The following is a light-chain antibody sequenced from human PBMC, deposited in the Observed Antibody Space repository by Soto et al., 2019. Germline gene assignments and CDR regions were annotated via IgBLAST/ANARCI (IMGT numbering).Light chain of an antibody. J-gene: IGKJ4*01. Sequence: IVMTQSPATLSLSPGERATLTCSFSQSVSSALAWYQHRRGQAPRLLIYGAFSRATGIPDRFSGSGSGTDFTLTISRLEPEDFAVYYCQQYGSSPALTFGGGTKVDIK. CDR2: GAF. V-gene: IGKV3-20*01. CDR3: QQYGSSPALT. CDR1: QSVSSA.